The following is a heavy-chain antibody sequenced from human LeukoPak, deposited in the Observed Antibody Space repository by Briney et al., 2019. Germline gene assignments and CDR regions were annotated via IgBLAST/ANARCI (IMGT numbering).Heavy chain of an antibody. J-gene: IGHJ5*02. CDR1: GGTFSSYA. D-gene: IGHD6-19*01. CDR2: IIPIFGTA. V-gene: IGHV1-69*06. CDR3: ASQKSGWYEVRWFDP. Sequence: ASVKVSCKASGGTFSSYAISWVRQAPGQGLEWMGGIIPIFGTANYAQKFQGRVTITADKSTSTAYMELSSLRSEDTAVYYCASQKSGWYEVRWFDPWGQGTLVTVSS.